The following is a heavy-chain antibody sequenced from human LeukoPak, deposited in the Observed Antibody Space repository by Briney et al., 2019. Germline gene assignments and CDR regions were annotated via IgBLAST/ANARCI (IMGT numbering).Heavy chain of an antibody. J-gene: IGHJ6*03. CDR3: AKDEGGYYPSYYYYMDV. V-gene: IGHV3-21*01. Sequence: PGGSLRLSCAASGFTFNIYTTNWVRQAHGRGLGWVSSTSSGSGSMFYIDSVRGRFTISRDNARNSLYLQMNSLRAEDTAVYYCAKDEGGYYPSYYYYMDVWGKGTTVTISS. D-gene: IGHD3-22*01. CDR1: GFTFNIYT. CDR2: TSSGSGSM.